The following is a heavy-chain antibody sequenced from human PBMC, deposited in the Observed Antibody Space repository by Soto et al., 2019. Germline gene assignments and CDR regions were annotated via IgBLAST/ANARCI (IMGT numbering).Heavy chain of an antibody. Sequence: SETLCLTCTVSGGSISSSSYYWGWLRQPPGKGLEWIGSIYYSGSTYYNPSLKSRVTISADTSKNQFSLKLSSVTAADTAVYYCASSDSSGWYPDYYYGMDVWGQGTTVTVSS. CDR3: ASSDSSGWYPDYYYGMDV. CDR1: GGSISSSSYY. J-gene: IGHJ6*02. D-gene: IGHD6-19*01. CDR2: IYYSGST. V-gene: IGHV4-39*01.